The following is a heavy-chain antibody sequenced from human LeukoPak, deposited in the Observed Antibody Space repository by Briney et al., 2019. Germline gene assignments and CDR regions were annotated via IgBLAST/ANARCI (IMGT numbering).Heavy chain of an antibody. CDR1: GFTFSSYW. Sequence: GGSLRLSCVASGFTFSSYWMSWVRQAPGKGLEWAANIKQDGSEEYYVDSVRGRFTISRDNAKNSLYLQLNNLRAEDTAVYYCARDAGDAFDVWGQGTVVTVSS. J-gene: IGHJ3*01. CDR3: ARDAGDAFDV. V-gene: IGHV3-7*01. CDR2: IKQDGSEE.